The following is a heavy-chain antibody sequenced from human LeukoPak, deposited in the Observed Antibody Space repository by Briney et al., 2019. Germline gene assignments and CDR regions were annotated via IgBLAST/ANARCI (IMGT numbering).Heavy chain of an antibody. D-gene: IGHD6-13*01. Sequence: GGSLRLSSAASGFTFSSYNMNWVRQAPGKGLEWVSSISSSSSYIYYADSVKGRFTISRDNAKNSLYLQMNSLRAEDTAVYYCAREGYSSSWYPSDWGQGTLVTVSS. CDR1: GFTFSSYN. CDR3: AREGYSSSWYPSD. CDR2: ISSSSSYI. J-gene: IGHJ4*02. V-gene: IGHV3-21*01.